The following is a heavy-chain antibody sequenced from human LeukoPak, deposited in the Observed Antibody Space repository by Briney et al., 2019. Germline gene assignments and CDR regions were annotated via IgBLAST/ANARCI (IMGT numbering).Heavy chain of an antibody. V-gene: IGHV1-3*01. CDR3: ARDRWHCRVNCDSVYYFALDV. Sequence: RASVKVSCKGSGYTFINYAIHWVRQAPGQSLEWLGWINPGNGDTKYSQDFQGRVTINTDTSAATAYVELNSLTSEDTAVYYCARDRWHCRVNCDSVYYFALDVWGQGTTVTVSS. J-gene: IGHJ6*02. CDR1: GYTFINYA. CDR2: INPGNGDT. D-gene: IGHD2-15*01.